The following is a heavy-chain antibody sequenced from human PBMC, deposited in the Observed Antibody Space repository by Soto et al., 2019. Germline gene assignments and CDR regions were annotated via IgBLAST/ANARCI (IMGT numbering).Heavy chain of an antibody. Sequence: GGSLRLSCAASGFTFSSYWMSWVRQAPGKGLEWVANIKQDGSEKYYVDSVKGRFTISRDNAKNSLYLQMNSLRAEDTAVYYCARDSKVGDHIVVVPAALDYWGKGTLVTVSS. CDR2: IKQDGSEK. D-gene: IGHD2-2*01. CDR1: GFTFSSYW. V-gene: IGHV3-7*03. CDR3: ARDSKVGDHIVVVPAALDY. J-gene: IGHJ4*02.